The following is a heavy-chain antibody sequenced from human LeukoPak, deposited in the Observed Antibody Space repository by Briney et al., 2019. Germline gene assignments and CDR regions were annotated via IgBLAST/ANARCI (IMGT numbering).Heavy chain of an antibody. CDR1: GDSSYSSIYY. CDR3: AREYTLYRSGWFLDY. Sequence: SETLSLTCAVSGDSSYSSIYYWAWVRQPPGKGLEWIGTIDYSGNTYYNPSLKSRATISTDTSRTQFSLNLSSVTAADTAVYYCAREYTLYRSGWFLDYWGQGTVVTVSS. D-gene: IGHD6-19*01. J-gene: IGHJ4*02. V-gene: IGHV4-39*07. CDR2: IDYSGNT.